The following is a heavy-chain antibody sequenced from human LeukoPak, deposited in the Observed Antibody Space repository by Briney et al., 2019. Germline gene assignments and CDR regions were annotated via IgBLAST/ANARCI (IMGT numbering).Heavy chain of an antibody. CDR2: IYYSGRT. J-gene: IGHJ4*02. Sequence: SETLSLTCTVSGGSISSSSYYWGWIRQPPGKGLEWIGYIYYSGRTYYNPSLKSRVTISVDTSKNQFSLKLSSVTAADTAVYYCAIQRGYSYGLDYWGQGTLVTVSS. V-gene: IGHV4-39*07. D-gene: IGHD5-18*01. CDR1: GGSISSSSYY. CDR3: AIQRGYSYGLDY.